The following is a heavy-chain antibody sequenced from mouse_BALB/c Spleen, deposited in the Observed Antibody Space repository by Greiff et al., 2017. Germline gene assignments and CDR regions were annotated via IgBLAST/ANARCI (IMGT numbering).Heavy chain of an antibody. CDR3: ARRGRYDGDWYFDV. V-gene: IGHV1-69*02. CDR1: GYTFTSYW. Sequence: QVQLQQPGAELVRPGASVKLSCKASGYTFTSYWINWVKQRPGQGLEWIGNIYPSDSYTNYNQKFKDKATLTVDKSSSTAYMQLSSPTSEDSAVYYCARRGRYDGDWYFDVWGAGTTVTVSS. J-gene: IGHJ1*01. CDR2: IYPSDSYT. D-gene: IGHD2-14*01.